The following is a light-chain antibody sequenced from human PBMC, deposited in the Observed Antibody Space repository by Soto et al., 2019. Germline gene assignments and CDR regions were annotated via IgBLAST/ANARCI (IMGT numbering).Light chain of an antibody. CDR2: EVS. J-gene: IGLJ2*01. CDR1: SSDVGGYTY. Sequence: QSALTQPASVSGSPGQSITISYTGTSSDVGGYTYVSWYQQHPGKAPKLMIDEVSNRPSGVSNRFSGSKSGNTASLTISGLQAEDEADYYCSSYTSSSTLVFGGGTKLTVL. CDR3: SSYTSSSTLV. V-gene: IGLV2-14*01.